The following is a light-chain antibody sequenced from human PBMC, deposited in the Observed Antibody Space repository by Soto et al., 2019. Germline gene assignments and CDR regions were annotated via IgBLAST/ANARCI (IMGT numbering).Light chain of an antibody. Sequence: IHMSESPFSLSAPVGDRVSITCRTSQDISNDLDWYQQKPGKAPKLLIYDASNLETGVPSRFSGSGSGTDFTFTISRLEPEDFAGYYCQQYGLSPWTFCQGTKVDIK. CDR3: QQYGLSPWT. CDR2: DAS. V-gene: IGKV1-33*01. CDR1: QDISND. J-gene: IGKJ1*01.